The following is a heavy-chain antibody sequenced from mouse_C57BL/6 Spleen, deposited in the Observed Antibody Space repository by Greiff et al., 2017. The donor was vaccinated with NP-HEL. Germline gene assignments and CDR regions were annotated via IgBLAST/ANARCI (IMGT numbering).Heavy chain of an antibody. V-gene: IGHV1-82*01. CDR3: ARSGLIDYGSRYYFDY. CDR1: GYAFSSSW. Sequence: VKLVESGPELVKPGASVKISCKASGYAFSSSWMNWVKQRPGKGLEWIGRIYPGDGDTNYNGKFKGKATLTADKSSSTAYMQLSSLTSEDSAVYFCARSGLIDYGSRYYFDYWGQGTTLTVSS. D-gene: IGHD1-1*01. CDR2: IYPGDGDT. J-gene: IGHJ2*01.